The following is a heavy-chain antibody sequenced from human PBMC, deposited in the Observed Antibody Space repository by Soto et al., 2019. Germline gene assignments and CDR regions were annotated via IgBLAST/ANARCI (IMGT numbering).Heavy chain of an antibody. CDR1: GGTFSSDS. J-gene: IGHJ4*02. V-gene: IGHV1-69*12. Sequence: QVQLVQSGAEVKKPGSSVKVSCKASGGTFSSDSFSWVRQAPGQGLEWMGGIIPMFDTPIYAQKFQDRVTXXAXXSTSTAYMKLSSLRSGDTAVYYCARSGGLDRDFNYWGQGSLVTVSS. CDR2: IIPMFDTP. D-gene: IGHD2-15*01. CDR3: ARSGGLDRDFNY.